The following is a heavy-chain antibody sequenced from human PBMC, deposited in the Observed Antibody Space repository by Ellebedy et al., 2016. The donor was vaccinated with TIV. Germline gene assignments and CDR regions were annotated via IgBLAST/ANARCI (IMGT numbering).Heavy chain of an antibody. CDR3: ARSGGNYFDF. CDR2: INPSGGST. Sequence: ASVKVSCKASGYTFTSYYIHWVRQAPGQGLEWMGMINPSGGSTSYAQDFRGRVTMTRDTSTSTVYMELSSLRSEDTAVYYCARSGGNYFDFWGQGTLVTVSS. CDR1: GYTFTSYY. J-gene: IGHJ4*02. D-gene: IGHD3-10*01. V-gene: IGHV1-46*01.